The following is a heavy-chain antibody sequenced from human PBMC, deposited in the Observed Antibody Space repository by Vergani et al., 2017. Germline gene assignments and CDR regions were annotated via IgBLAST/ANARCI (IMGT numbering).Heavy chain of an antibody. CDR3: AKVLRVGALYYYYGMDV. CDR2: ISGSGGST. J-gene: IGHJ6*02. D-gene: IGHD1-26*01. V-gene: IGHV3-23*04. CDR1: GFSFSGYW. Sequence: EVQLVESGGGLIHPGGSLRLSCEGSGFSFSGYWMHWVRQSPEKGLVWVSAISGSGGSTYYADSVKGRFTISRDNSKNTLYLQMNSLRAEDTAVYYCAKVLRVGALYYYYGMDVWGQGP.